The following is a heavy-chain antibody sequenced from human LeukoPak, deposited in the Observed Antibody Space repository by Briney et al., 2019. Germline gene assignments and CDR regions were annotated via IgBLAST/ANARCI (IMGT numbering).Heavy chain of an antibody. CDR3: ARVESSGYSPVFDY. J-gene: IGHJ4*02. CDR1: GGSISSGGYY. Sequence: SETLSLTCTVSGGSISSGGYYWSWIRQHPGKGLEWIGYIYYSGSTYYNPSLKSRVTISVDTSKNQFSLKLSSVTAADTAVYYCARVESSGYSPVFDYWGQGTLVTVSS. CDR2: IYYSGST. D-gene: IGHD3-22*01. V-gene: IGHV4-31*03.